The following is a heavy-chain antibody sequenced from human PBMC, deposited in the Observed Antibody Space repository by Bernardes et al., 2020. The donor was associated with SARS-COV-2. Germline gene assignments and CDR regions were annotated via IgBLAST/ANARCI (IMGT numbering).Heavy chain of an antibody. V-gene: IGHV3-23*01. CDR3: AKDDDRPLFGAPGFDS. CDR2: ISGSGNTT. Sequence: GSLRFSCAASGFTFTKYDMSWVRQAPGKGLEWVSGISGSGNTTYYADSVKGRFTISRDNSKNTLFLQMDSLRAEDTAVYYCAKDDDRPLFGAPGFDSWGQGTLVTVSS. J-gene: IGHJ4*02. CDR1: GFTFTKYD. D-gene: IGHD3-3*01.